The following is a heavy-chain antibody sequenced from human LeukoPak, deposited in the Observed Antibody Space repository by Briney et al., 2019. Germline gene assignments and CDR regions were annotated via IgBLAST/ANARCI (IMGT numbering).Heavy chain of an antibody. V-gene: IGHV1-69*04. CDR3: ARESGGGSYYDYFDY. Sequence: SVKVSCKASGGTFSSYAISWVRQAPGQGLEWMGRIIPILGIANYAQKFQGRVTITADKSTSAAYMELSSLRSEDTAVYYCARESGGGSYYDYFDYWGQGTLVTVSS. D-gene: IGHD1-26*01. J-gene: IGHJ4*02. CDR2: IIPILGIA. CDR1: GGTFSSYA.